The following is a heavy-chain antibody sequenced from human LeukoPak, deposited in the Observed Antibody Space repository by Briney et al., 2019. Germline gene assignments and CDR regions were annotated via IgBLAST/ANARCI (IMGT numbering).Heavy chain of an antibody. D-gene: IGHD2-2*01. CDR3: TSPCSSTSCYEANWFDP. J-gene: IGHJ5*02. CDR2: IRSKAYGGTT. Sequence: PGGSLRLSCTASGFTFGDYAMSWVRQAPGKGLEWVGFIRSKAYGGTTEYAASVKGRFTISRDDSISIAYLQMNSLKTEATAVYYCTSPCSSTSCYEANWFDPWGQGTLVTVSS. CDR1: GFTFGDYA. V-gene: IGHV3-49*04.